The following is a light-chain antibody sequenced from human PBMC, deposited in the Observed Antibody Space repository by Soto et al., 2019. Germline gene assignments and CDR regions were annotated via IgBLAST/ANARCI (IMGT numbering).Light chain of an antibody. CDR1: NSDVGSYNL. J-gene: IGLJ3*02. CDR2: KDN. V-gene: IGLV2-23*01. CDR3: CSYAGSSTWV. Sequence: QSALTQPASVSGSPGQSITISCTGTNSDVGSYNLVSWYQQHPGKVPKLMIYKDNKRPSGVSNRFSGSKSGNTASLTISGLQAEDEADYYCCSYAGSSTWVFGGGTKVTVL.